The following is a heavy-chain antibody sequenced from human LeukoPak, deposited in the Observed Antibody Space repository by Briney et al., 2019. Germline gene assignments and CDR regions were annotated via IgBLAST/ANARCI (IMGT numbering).Heavy chain of an antibody. CDR3: ATNYGGNSFAFDI. V-gene: IGHV4-61*02. Sequence: PSQTLSLTCTVSGVSISSGGYFWSWIRQPAGKGLEWIGRFYVSGSTNYNPSLQSRVTISVDTSKNQFSLKLSSVTAADTAVYYCATNYGGNSFAFDIWGQGTMVTVSS. D-gene: IGHD4-23*01. CDR1: GVSISSGGYF. CDR2: FYVSGST. J-gene: IGHJ3*02.